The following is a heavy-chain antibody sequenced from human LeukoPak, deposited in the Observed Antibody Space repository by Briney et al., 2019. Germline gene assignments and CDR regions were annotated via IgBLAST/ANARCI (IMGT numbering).Heavy chain of an antibody. CDR3: ATETKELPFDY. D-gene: IGHD1-26*01. Sequence: GGPLRLSCTASGLTFINYSMNWVRQAPGKGLEWVSSISTNSAFIYYADSVRGRFTISRDNTKNSLYLQMNSLRAEDTAVYYCATETKELPFDYWGQGTLVTVSS. J-gene: IGHJ4*02. CDR1: GLTFINYS. CDR2: ISTNSAFI. V-gene: IGHV3-21*01.